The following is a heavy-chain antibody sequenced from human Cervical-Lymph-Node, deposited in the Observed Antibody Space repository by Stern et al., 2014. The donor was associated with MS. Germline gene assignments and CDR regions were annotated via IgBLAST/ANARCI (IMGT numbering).Heavy chain of an antibody. V-gene: IGHV3-53*01. J-gene: IGHJ4*02. CDR2: ITNVGST. Sequence: EVQLVESGGGVIQPGGSLRLSCTASGFTVSREYMTWVRQAPGKGLEWVSLITNVGSTFYTDSVKGRLTISRDDSKNTVYLHMTSLRAEDTAMYYCARDTSSPERSDWWGQGTLVTVSS. D-gene: IGHD1-1*01. CDR1: GFTVSREY. CDR3: ARDTSSPERSDW.